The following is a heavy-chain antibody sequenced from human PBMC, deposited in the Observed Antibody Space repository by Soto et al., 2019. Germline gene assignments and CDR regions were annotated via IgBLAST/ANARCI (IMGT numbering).Heavy chain of an antibody. D-gene: IGHD6-19*01. CDR1: GYSFTSCA. V-gene: IGHV1-3*04. Sequence: QVQVVQSGAEVKKPGASVRLSCKTSGYSFTSCAIHWLRLAPGQRFEWMGWINTDSGNTKYSQKFQGRVTITRDTAASTTYMEVTSLTFEDTATYYCVRDRAVDWYLDLWGRGTLVTVSS. J-gene: IGHJ2*01. CDR2: INTDSGNT. CDR3: VRDRAVDWYLDL.